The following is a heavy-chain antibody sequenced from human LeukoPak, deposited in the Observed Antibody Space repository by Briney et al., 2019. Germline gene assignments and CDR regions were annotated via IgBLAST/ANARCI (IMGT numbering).Heavy chain of an antibody. J-gene: IGHJ4*02. D-gene: IGHD1-26*01. Sequence: ASVKVSCKASGYTFTNYSINWVRQAPGQGLEWMGWISAYNGNTKYAQKVQGRVTMTRDTSTSTAYIELRSLISDDTAVYYCARGLGGSGSYFLTFDYWGQGTLVTVSS. CDR1: GYTFTNYS. CDR3: ARGLGGSGSYFLTFDY. V-gene: IGHV1-18*01. CDR2: ISAYNGNT.